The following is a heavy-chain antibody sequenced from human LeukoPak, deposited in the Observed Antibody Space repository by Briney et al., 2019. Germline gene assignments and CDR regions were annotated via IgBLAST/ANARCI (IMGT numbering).Heavy chain of an antibody. V-gene: IGHV1-69*06. D-gene: IGHD3-10*01. Sequence: ASVKVSCKASGGTFSSYAISWVRQAPGQGLEWMGGIIPIFGTANYAQKFQGRVTMTEDTSTDTAYMELSSLRSEDTAVYYCATAEVRGVTIISRGDYYGMDVWGQGTTVTVSS. J-gene: IGHJ6*02. CDR2: IIPIFGTA. CDR1: GGTFSSYA. CDR3: ATAEVRGVTIISRGDYYGMDV.